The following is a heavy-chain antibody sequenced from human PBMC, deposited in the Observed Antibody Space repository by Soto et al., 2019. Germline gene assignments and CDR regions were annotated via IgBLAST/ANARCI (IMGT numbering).Heavy chain of an antibody. D-gene: IGHD4-4*01. Sequence: QVQLVQSGAEVKKPGASVKVSCKTSGYTFTTYDINWVRQATGQGLEWMGWMNTNSGNTGYAQKFQGRVTMTRDTSRSTAYMELSSLTSEDTAVYYCARGYSNRESFQYWGQGSLVTVSS. J-gene: IGHJ1*01. CDR2: MNTNSGNT. V-gene: IGHV1-8*01. CDR3: ARGYSNRESFQY. CDR1: GYTFTTYD.